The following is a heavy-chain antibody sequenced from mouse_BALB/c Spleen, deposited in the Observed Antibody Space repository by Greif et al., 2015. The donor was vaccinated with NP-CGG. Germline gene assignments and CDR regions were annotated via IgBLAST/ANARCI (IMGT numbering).Heavy chain of an antibody. V-gene: IGHV3-2*02. J-gene: IGHJ4*01. D-gene: IGHD2-1*01. CDR2: ISYSGST. CDR3: AREDYGNYDYAMDY. CDR1: GYSITSDYA. Sequence: ESGPGLVKPSQSLSLTCTVTGYSITSDYAWNWIRQFPGNKLEWMGYISYSGSTSYNPSLKSRISITRDTSKNQFFLQLNSVTTEDTATYYCAREDYGNYDYAMDYWGQGTSVTVSS.